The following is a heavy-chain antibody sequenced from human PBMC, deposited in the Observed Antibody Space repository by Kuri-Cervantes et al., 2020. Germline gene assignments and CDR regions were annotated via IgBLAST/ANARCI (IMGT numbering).Heavy chain of an antibody. V-gene: IGHV4-39*01. J-gene: IGHJ4*02. D-gene: IGHD3-22*01. Sequence: SETLSLTCTVSGGSISSSSYYWGWIRQPPGKGLEWIGSIYYGGSTYYNPPLKSRVTISVDTSKNQFSLKLSSVTAADTAVYHCARHRDEVVIDFDYWGRGTLVTVSS. CDR1: GGSISSSSYY. CDR3: ARHRDEVVIDFDY. CDR2: IYYGGST.